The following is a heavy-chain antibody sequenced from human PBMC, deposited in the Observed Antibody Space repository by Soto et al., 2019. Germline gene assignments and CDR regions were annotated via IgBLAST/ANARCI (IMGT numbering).Heavy chain of an antibody. D-gene: IGHD2-15*01. V-gene: IGHV1-18*01. CDR3: ARDSSVDYCSGGSCYSYYFDY. CDR1: GYTFTSYG. CDR2: ISAYNGNT. Sequence: ASVKVSCKASGYTFTSYGISWVRQAPGQGLEWMGWISAYNGNTNYAQKLQGRVTITRDTSASTAYMELSSLRSEDTAVYYCARDSSVDYCSGGSCYSYYFDYWGQGTLVTVSS. J-gene: IGHJ4*02.